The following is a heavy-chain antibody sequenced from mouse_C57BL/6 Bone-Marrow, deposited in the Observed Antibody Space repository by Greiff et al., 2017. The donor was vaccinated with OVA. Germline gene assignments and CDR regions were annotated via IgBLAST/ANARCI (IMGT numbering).Heavy chain of an antibody. J-gene: IGHJ4*01. CDR3: ASYDSQYYAMDY. Sequence: EVQLQQSGPELVKPGASVKISCKASGYTFTDYYMNWVKQSPGKSLEWIGDINPNNGGTSYNQKFTGKATLTVDKSSSTAYMELRSLTSEDSAVYYCASYDSQYYAMDYWGQGTSVTVSS. V-gene: IGHV1-26*01. CDR1: GYTFTDYY. D-gene: IGHD2-4*01. CDR2: INPNNGGT.